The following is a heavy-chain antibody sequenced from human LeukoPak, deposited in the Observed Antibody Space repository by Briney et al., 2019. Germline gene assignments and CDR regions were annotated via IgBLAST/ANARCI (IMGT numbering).Heavy chain of an antibody. CDR2: ISSSSSYI. CDR3: ARQKWEQQGRDYYFNGLDV. Sequence: GGSLRLSCAASGFTFSSYSMNWVRQAPGKGLEWVSSISSSSSYIYYADSVKGRFTISRDNAKNSLYLQMNSLRAEDTAVYYCARQKWEQQGRDYYFNGLDVWGPGTTVTVSS. D-gene: IGHD1-26*01. J-gene: IGHJ6*02. CDR1: GFTFSSYS. V-gene: IGHV3-21*01.